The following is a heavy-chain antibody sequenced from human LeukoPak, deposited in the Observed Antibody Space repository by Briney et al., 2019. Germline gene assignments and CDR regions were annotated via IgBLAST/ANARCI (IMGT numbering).Heavy chain of an antibody. V-gene: IGHV5-51*01. D-gene: IGHD3-10*01. CDR1: GYSFTSYW. CDR2: LYPGDSDN. J-gene: IGHJ6*03. Sequence: GESLQISCKGSGYSFTSYWIGWVRQMPGKGLEWMGILYPGDSDNRYSPSFQGQVTISADKSISTAYLQWSSLKASDTAMYYCARFLGAVLTPGYYYYMDVWGKGTTVTVSS. CDR3: ARFLGAVLTPGYYYYMDV.